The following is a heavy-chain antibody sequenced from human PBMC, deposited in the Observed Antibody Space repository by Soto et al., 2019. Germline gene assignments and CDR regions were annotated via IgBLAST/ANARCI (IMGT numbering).Heavy chain of an antibody. V-gene: IGHV1-69*01. Sequence: QVQLVQSGAEVKKPGSSVKVSCKASGGTFKSYVFSWVRQAPGQGLEWMGGFIPLFGTPNYAQKFQGRVTITADESTSTVYMDMSSLTSEDSAVYYCARGLTVYSAVLHYSSAMDVWGQGTTVTVSS. CDR1: GGTFKSYV. J-gene: IGHJ6*02. CDR2: FIPLFGTP. CDR3: ARGLTVYSAVLHYSSAMDV. D-gene: IGHD2-8*01.